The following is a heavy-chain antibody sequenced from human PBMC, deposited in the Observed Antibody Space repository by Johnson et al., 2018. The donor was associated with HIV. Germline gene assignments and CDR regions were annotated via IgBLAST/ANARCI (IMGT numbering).Heavy chain of an antibody. Sequence: VQLVESGGGLVQPGGSLRLSCAASGFTFSSYWMSWVRQAPGKGLEWVTNIKQDGSEKYYVDSVKGRFTISRDNAKNSLYLQMNSLRAEDTAVYYCAREVRRWLQFDAFDIWGQGTMVTVSP. CDR1: GFTFSSYW. D-gene: IGHD5-24*01. CDR2: IKQDGSEK. J-gene: IGHJ3*02. CDR3: AREVRRWLQFDAFDI. V-gene: IGHV3-7*01.